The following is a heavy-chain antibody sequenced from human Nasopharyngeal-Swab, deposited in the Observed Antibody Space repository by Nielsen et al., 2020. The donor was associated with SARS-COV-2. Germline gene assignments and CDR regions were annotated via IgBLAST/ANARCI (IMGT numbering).Heavy chain of an antibody. V-gene: IGHV4-31*03. D-gene: IGHD3-3*01. J-gene: IGHJ6*02. CDR1: TGSISSGGYY. CDR2: IYYSGST. Sequence: SETLSLTCTVSTGSISSGGYYWSWIRQHPGKGLEWIGYIYYSGSTYYNPSLKSRVTISVDTSKNQFSLKLSSVTAADTAVYYCARDHQAHTIYPYYGMDVWGQGTTVTVSS. CDR3: ARDHQAHTIYPYYGMDV.